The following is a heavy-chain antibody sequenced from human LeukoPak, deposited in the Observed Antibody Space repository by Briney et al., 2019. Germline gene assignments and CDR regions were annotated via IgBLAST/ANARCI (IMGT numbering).Heavy chain of an antibody. V-gene: IGHV3-21*01. CDR3: ARDLLEWLATPTLDY. J-gene: IGHJ4*02. CDR2: ISSSSSYI. D-gene: IGHD3-3*01. Sequence: PGGSLRLSCAASGFTFSSYSMNWVRQAPGKRLEWVSSISSSSSYIYYADSVKGRFTISRDNAKNSLYLQMNSLRAEDTAVYYCARDLLEWLATPTLDYWGQGTLVTVSS. CDR1: GFTFSSYS.